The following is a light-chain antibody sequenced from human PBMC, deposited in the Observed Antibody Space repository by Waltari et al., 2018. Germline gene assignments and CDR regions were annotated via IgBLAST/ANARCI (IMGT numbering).Light chain of an antibody. Sequence: SYALTQPPSVSVSPGQTARITCSGDAFPRDYTYWYQQRLGHAPALIIFKDRERLSALPSLFSSSTSGTTSASNISAVRAEDAAASYCQSADSTNTYVVFGGGTKLTFL. J-gene: IGLJ2*01. CDR3: QSADSTNTYVV. CDR2: KDR. CDR1: AFPRDY. V-gene: IGLV3-25*03.